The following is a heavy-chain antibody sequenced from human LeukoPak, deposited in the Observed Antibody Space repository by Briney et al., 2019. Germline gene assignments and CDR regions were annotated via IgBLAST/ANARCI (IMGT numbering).Heavy chain of an antibody. V-gene: IGHV4-39*01. Sequence: SETLSLTCTVSGGSISSGSYYWSWIRQPAGKGLEWIGRIYYSGSSQSNPSLKSRVTISVDTSNNQFSLNLRPVTAADTAVYHCARHLGSSWYFSFDPWGQGTLVTVSS. D-gene: IGHD6-13*01. CDR2: IYYSGSS. CDR1: GGSISSGSYY. CDR3: ARHLGSSWYFSFDP. J-gene: IGHJ5*02.